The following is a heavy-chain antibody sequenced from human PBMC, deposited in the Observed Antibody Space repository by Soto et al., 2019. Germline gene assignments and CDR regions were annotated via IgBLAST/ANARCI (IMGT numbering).Heavy chain of an antibody. Sequence: PGGSLRLSCAASGFTFSCYAMHWVRQAPGKGLEWVAVISYDGSNKYYADSVKGRFTISRDNSKNTLYLQMNSLRAEDTAVYYCARGSSSSYYYYYGMDVWGQGTTVTVSS. D-gene: IGHD6-6*01. CDR1: GFTFSCYA. CDR3: ARGSSSSYYYYYGMDV. V-gene: IGHV3-30-3*01. J-gene: IGHJ6*02. CDR2: ISYDGSNK.